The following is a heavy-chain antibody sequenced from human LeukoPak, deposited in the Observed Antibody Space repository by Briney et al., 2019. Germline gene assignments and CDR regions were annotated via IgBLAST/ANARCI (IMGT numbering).Heavy chain of an antibody. CDR3: ARVAVFGVVSSDYYYYYMDV. J-gene: IGHJ6*03. CDR2: IYSSGST. Sequence: SETLSLTCTVSGGSISSYYWSWIRQPAGKGLEWIGRIYSSGSTNYNPSLKSRVTMSVDTSKNQFSLRLSSVTAADTAVYYCARVAVFGVVSSDYYYYYMDVWGKGTTVTVSS. CDR1: GGSISSYY. D-gene: IGHD3-3*01. V-gene: IGHV4-4*07.